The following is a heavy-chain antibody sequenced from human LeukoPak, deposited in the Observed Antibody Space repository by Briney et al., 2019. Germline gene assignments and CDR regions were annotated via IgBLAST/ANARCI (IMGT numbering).Heavy chain of an antibody. J-gene: IGHJ4*02. CDR2: IYYSEM. Sequence: PSETLSLTCTVSGGSISSGDYYWSWIRQPPGKGLEWIGYIYYSEMYNNPSLKSRVTISVDTSKNQFSLKLSSVTAADTAVYYCASRGGRCGYRYIGYWGQGTLVTVSS. D-gene: IGHD3-22*01. CDR1: GGSISSGDYY. V-gene: IGHV4-30-4*01. CDR3: ASRGGRCGYRYIGY.